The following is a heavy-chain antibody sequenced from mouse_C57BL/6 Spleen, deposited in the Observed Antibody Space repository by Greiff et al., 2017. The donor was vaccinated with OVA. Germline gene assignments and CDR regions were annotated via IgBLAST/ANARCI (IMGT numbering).Heavy chain of an antibody. CDR3: SRSHYYVSSHYFDY. V-gene: IGHV1-9*01. D-gene: IGHD1-1*01. J-gene: IGHJ2*01. CDR2: ILPGSGST. Sequence: VQLQQSGAELMKPGASVKLSCKATGYTFTGYWIEWVKQRPGHGLEWIGEILPGSGSTNYNEKFKGKATFTADTSSNTAYMQHSSLTTEDSAVYDCSRSHYYVSSHYFDYWGQGTTLTVSS. CDR1: GYTFTGYW.